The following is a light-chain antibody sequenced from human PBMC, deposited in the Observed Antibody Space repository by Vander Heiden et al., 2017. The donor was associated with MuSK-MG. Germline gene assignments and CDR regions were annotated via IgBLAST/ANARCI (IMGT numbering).Light chain of an antibody. CDR2: DVS. CDR1: NSDVGGYNY. V-gene: IGLV2-14*01. CDR3: SSYTSSSRV. Sequence: QSALTQPASVSGSPGQSITISCTGTNSDVGGYNYVSWYQQHPGKAPKLMIYDVSNRPSGVSNRFSGSKSGNTASLTISGLQAEDEADYYCSSYTSSSRVFGGGTKLTVL. J-gene: IGLJ3*02.